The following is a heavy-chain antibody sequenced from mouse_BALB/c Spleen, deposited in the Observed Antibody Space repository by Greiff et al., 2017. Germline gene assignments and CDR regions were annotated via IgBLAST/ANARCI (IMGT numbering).Heavy chain of an antibody. J-gene: IGHJ4*01. D-gene: IGHD2-4*01. CDR3: ARRSTMITIYAMDY. CDR1: GYTFTSYT. CDR2: INPSSGYT. Sequence: VQLVESGAELARPGASVKMSCKASGYTFTSYTMHWVKQRPGQGLEWIGYINPSSGYTNYNQKFKDKATLTADKSSSTAYMQLSSLTSEDSAVYYCARRSTMITIYAMDYWGQGTSVTVSS. V-gene: IGHV1-4*01.